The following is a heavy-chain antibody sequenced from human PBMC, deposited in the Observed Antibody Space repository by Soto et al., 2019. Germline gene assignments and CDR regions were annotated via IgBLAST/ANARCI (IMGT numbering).Heavy chain of an antibody. Sequence: GGSLRLSCAASGFTFSSYGMHWVRQAPGKGLEWVAVISYDGSNKYYADSVKGRFTISRDNSKNTLYLQMNSLRAEDTAVYYCAKDLVAGQGRENYGMDVWGQGTTVTVSS. CDR1: GFTFSSYG. CDR3: AKDLVAGQGRENYGMDV. D-gene: IGHD6-19*01. J-gene: IGHJ6*02. V-gene: IGHV3-30*18. CDR2: ISYDGSNK.